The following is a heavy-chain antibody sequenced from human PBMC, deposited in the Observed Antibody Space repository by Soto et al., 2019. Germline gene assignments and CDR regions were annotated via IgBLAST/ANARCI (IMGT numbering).Heavy chain of an antibody. CDR1: GYTFTSYG. J-gene: IGHJ6*02. CDR3: ARVHSSSSIVASYYYYGMDV. D-gene: IGHD6-6*01. V-gene: IGHV1-18*01. Sequence: ASVKVSCKASGYTFTSYGISWVRQAPGQGLEWMGWISAYNGNTNYAHKLQGRATMTTDTSTSTAYMELKSLRSDDTAVYYCARVHSSSSIVASYYYYGMDVWGQGTTVTVSS. CDR2: ISAYNGNT.